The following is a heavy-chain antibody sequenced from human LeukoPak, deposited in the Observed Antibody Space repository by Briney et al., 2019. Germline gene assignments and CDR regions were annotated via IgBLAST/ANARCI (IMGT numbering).Heavy chain of an antibody. CDR3: ARVKWLDV. CDR2: IFSDGGT. V-gene: IGHV3-53*01. D-gene: IGHD2-15*01. J-gene: IGHJ6*04. CDR1: GFIVRTNY. Sequence: PGGSLRLSCAASGFIVRTNYINWVRQAPGKGLEWVSVIFSDGGTYYTDSVRGRFTISRDNSMNTVYLQMNSLRAEDTAVYYCARVKWLDVWGSGTTVTVSS.